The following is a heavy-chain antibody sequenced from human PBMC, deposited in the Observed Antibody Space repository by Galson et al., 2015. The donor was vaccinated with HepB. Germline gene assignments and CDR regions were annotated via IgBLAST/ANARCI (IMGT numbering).Heavy chain of an antibody. CDR1: GFTFSSYA. V-gene: IGHV3-30-3*01. Sequence: SLRLSCAAFGFTFSSYAMHWVRQAPGKGLEWVAVISYDGSNKYYADSVKGRFTISRDNSKNTLYLQMNSLRAEDTAVYYCARVGITGTFDYWGQGTLVTVSS. D-gene: IGHD1-20*01. J-gene: IGHJ4*02. CDR3: ARVGITGTFDY. CDR2: ISYDGSNK.